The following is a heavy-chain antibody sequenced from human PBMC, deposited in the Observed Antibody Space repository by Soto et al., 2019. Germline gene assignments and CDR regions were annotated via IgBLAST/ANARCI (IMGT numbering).Heavy chain of an antibody. CDR2: IYYSGST. V-gene: IGHV4-39*01. CDR1: GGSISSSSYY. CDR3: ARKRNSWYFDL. J-gene: IGHJ2*01. Sequence: QLQLQESGPGLVKPSETLSLTCTVSGGSISSSSYYWGWIRQPPGKGLEWIGSIYYSGSTYYNPSLKSRVTISVDTSKNQFSLKLSSVTAADTAVYYCARKRNSWYFDLWGRGTLVTVSS.